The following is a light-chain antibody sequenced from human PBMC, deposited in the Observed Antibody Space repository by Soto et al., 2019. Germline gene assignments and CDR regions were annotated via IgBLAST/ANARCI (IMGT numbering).Light chain of an antibody. CDR1: QSVSSSY. CDR2: GAS. V-gene: IGKV3-20*01. CDR3: QQYGSSPLWT. J-gene: IGKJ1*01. Sequence: EIVLTQSPGTLSFSPGERATLSCRASQSVSSSYLAWYQQEPGQAPRLLIYGASSRATGIPDRFSGSGSGTDFTLTISRLEPEDFAVYYCQQYGSSPLWTFGQGTKVDIK.